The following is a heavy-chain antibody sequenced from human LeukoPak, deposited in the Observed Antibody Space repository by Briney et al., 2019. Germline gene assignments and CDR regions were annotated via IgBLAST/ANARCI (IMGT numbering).Heavy chain of an antibody. D-gene: IGHD3-3*01. CDR1: GGSISSYY. CDR2: IYYSGST. J-gene: IGHJ5*02. Sequence: SETLSLTCTVSGGSISSYYWSWLRQPPGKGLEWIGYIYYSGSTNYNPSLRSRVTISVDTSKNQFSLKLSSVTAADTAVYYCARYYDFWSGCFDPWGQGTLVTVSS. V-gene: IGHV4-59*01. CDR3: ARYYDFWSGCFDP.